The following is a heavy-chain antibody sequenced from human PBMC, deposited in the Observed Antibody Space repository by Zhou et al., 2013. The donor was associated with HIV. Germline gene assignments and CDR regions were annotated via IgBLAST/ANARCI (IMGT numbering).Heavy chain of an antibody. Sequence: QVQLQESGPGLVKPSETLSLTCTVSGGSISSSSYYWGWIRQPPGKGLEWIGSMYYSGSTYYNPSLKSRVTISIDTSKNQFSLKLRSVTAADTAVYNCARQWGVSGSYDAFDIVGPRDKWSPSLQ. CDR2: MYYSGST. CDR3: ARQWGVSGSYDAFDI. V-gene: IGHV4-39*07. D-gene: IGHD1-26*01. J-gene: IGHJ3*02. CDR1: GGSISSSSYY.